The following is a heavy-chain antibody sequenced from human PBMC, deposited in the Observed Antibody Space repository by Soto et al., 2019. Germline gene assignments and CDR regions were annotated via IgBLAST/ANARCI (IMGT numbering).Heavy chain of an antibody. V-gene: IGHV3-64*04. J-gene: IGHJ4*02. Sequence: GGSLRLSCSASGFTFSAYPMHWVRQAPGKGLEFVSAISVNGGSTKYADSVRGRFTISRDNSKNTLYVQMTSLRAEDTAVYYCARGLRSLFDYWGQGTLVTVSS. CDR1: GFTFSAYP. CDR2: ISVNGGST. CDR3: ARGLRSLFDY.